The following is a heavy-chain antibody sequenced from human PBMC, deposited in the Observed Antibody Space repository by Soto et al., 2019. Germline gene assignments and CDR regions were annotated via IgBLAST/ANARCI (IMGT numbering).Heavy chain of an antibody. D-gene: IGHD3-22*01. Sequence: GGSLRLSCAASGFTFSSYEMNWVRQAPGKGLEWVSYISSSGSTIYYADSVKGRFTISRDHAKNSLYLQMNSLRVEDTAVYYWARRTERCSRHYIYGMDVWVQGTTVTVTS. CDR1: GFTFSSYE. CDR2: ISSSGSTI. J-gene: IGHJ6*02. V-gene: IGHV3-48*03. CDR3: ARRTERCSRHYIYGMDV.